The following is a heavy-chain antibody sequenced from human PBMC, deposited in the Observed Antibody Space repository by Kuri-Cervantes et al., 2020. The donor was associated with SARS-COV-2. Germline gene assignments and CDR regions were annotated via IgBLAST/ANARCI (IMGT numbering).Heavy chain of an antibody. D-gene: IGHD3-22*01. V-gene: IGHV4-59*01. J-gene: IGHJ4*02. CDR3: ARFGDSSGYFDY. CDR2: IYHSGST. Sequence: SETLSLTCIVSGDSISSYYWSWIRQPPGKGLEWIGYIYHSGSTNYKPSLKSRVTISVDRSKNHFSLKVSSVTAADTAVYYCARFGDSSGYFDYWGQGTLVTVSS. CDR1: GDSISSYY.